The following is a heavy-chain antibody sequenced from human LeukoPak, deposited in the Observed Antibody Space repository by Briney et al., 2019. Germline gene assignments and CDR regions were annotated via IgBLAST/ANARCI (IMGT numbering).Heavy chain of an antibody. CDR2: IIPIPGIA. D-gene: IGHD4-17*01. V-gene: IGHV1-69*04. CDR3: ARDGTVTTLNFDY. J-gene: IGHJ4*02. Sequence: SVKVSCKASGGTFSSYAISWVRQAPGQGLEWMGRIIPIPGIANYAQKFQGRVTITADKSTSTAYMELSSLRSEDTAVYYCARDGTVTTLNFDYWGQGTLVTVSS. CDR1: GGTFSSYA.